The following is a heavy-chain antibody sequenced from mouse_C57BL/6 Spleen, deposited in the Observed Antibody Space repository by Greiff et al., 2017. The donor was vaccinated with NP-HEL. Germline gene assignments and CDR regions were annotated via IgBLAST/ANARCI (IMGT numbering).Heavy chain of an antibody. CDR1: GFTFSDYG. CDR2: ISNLAYSI. Sequence: EVQGVESGGGLVQPGGSLKLSCAASGFTFSDYGMAWVRQAPRKGPEWVAFISNLAYSIYYADTVTGRFTISRENAKNTLYLEMSSLRSEDTAMYYCARHNYSTPFDYWGQGTTLTVSS. D-gene: IGHD2-5*01. CDR3: ARHNYSTPFDY. J-gene: IGHJ2*01. V-gene: IGHV5-15*01.